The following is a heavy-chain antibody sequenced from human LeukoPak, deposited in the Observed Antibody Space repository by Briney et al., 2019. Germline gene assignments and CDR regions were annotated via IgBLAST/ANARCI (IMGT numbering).Heavy chain of an antibody. J-gene: IGHJ3*02. V-gene: IGHV3-21*01. CDR1: GFTFSDYY. CDR3: ARGSRLGVVERDAFGI. D-gene: IGHD3-3*01. CDR2: ISISSSYI. Sequence: GGSLRLSCAVSGFTFSDYYMNWVRQAPGKGLEWVSSISISSSYIYYADSVKGRFTMSRDNAKNSLYLQVNSLRAEDTAVHYCARGSRLGVVERDAFGIWGQGTMVTVSS.